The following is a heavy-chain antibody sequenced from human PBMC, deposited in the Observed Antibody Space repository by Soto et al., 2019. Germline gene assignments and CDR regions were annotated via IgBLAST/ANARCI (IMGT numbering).Heavy chain of an antibody. CDR3: ARGGYYDNTWGKFSHYGLDV. D-gene: IGHD3-16*01. J-gene: IGHJ6*02. V-gene: IGHV1-18*01. CDR2: ISPYNDYT. Sequence: QVQLVQSAGEVKKPGASVKVSCKASGYTFIRYGITWVRQAPGQGLEWMGWISPYNDYTIYAQKLQGRVTMTTDTSTRKIYLDLTSLKYDDTAVYYCARGGYYDNTWGKFSHYGLDVWGQGTSGTVSS. CDR1: GYTFIRYG.